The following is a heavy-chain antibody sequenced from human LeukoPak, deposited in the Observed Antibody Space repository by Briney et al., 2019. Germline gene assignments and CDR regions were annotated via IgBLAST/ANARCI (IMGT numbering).Heavy chain of an antibody. D-gene: IGHD6-19*01. CDR2: IYYSGST. Sequence: TLETLSLTCTVSGGSISSYYWSWIRQPPGKGLEWIGYIYYSGSTNYNPSLKSRVTISVDTSKNQFSLKLSSVTAADTAVYHCARSASGWYPGTFDYWGQGTLVTVSS. CDR3: ARSASGWYPGTFDY. J-gene: IGHJ4*02. CDR1: GGSISSYY. V-gene: IGHV4-59*08.